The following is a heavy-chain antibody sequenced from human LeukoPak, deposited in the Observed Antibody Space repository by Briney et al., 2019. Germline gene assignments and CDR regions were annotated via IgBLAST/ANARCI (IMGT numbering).Heavy chain of an antibody. CDR1: GGSISSSSYY. D-gene: IGHD4-17*01. CDR3: ARDRTMTTVTPEWFDP. V-gene: IGHV4-39*07. J-gene: IGHJ5*02. CDR2: IYYSGST. Sequence: SETLSLTCTVSGGSISSSSYYWGWIRQPPGKGLEWIGSIYYSGSTYYNPSLKSRVTISVDTSKNQFSLKLSSVTAADTAVYYCARDRTMTTVTPEWFDPWGQGTLVTVSS.